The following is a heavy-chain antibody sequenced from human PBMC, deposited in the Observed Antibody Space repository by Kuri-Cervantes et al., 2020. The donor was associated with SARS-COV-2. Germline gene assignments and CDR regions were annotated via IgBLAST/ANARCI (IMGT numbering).Heavy chain of an antibody. V-gene: IGHV3-23*01. CDR1: GFTFSSYA. J-gene: IGHJ4*02. Sequence: GESLKISCAASGFTFSSYAMSWVRQAPGKGLEWVSSISGSGSSTYYTDPVKGRFTISRDNSKNTQYLQMDSLSAEDTAVYYCAKSRTGVGDSTDYWGPGTLVTVSS. D-gene: IGHD1-26*01. CDR2: ISGSGSST. CDR3: AKSRTGVGDSTDY.